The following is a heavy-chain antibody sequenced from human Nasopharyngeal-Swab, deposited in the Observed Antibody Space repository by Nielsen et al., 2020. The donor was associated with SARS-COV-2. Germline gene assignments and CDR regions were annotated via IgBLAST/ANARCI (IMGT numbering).Heavy chain of an antibody. Sequence: SETLSLTCTVSGGSISSGDYYWSWIRQLPGKGLEWIGYIYRLGGTSYNPSLKSRVTISLDSSNNQFSLRLSSVTAAATAMFYCARGTPFDYWGQGILVTVSS. V-gene: IGHV4-31*03. CDR2: IYRLGGT. CDR1: GGSISSGDYY. D-gene: IGHD1-1*01. J-gene: IGHJ4*02. CDR3: ARGTPFDY.